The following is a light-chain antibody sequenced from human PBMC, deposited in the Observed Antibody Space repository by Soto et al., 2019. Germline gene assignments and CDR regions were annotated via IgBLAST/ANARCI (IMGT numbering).Light chain of an antibody. J-gene: IGKJ1*01. V-gene: IGKV3-11*01. CDR3: QQYGSSGT. Sequence: ELVLTQSPATLSLSPGERATLSCRASQSVNFYLAWYQQKPGQAPRLLIYDASNRATGIPARFSGSGSGTDFTLTISSLEPEDFAVYYCQQYGSSGTFGQGTKVDIK. CDR1: QSVNFY. CDR2: DAS.